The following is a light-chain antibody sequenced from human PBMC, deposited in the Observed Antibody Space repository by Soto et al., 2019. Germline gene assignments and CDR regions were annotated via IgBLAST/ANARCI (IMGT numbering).Light chain of an antibody. CDR1: QSVADNY. CDR3: QQYGHSPRT. V-gene: IGKV3-20*01. Sequence: EIVLTQSPGTLSLSPGERATLSCRASQSVADNYLAWYQQKPGQAPRLLIYAASRRATGIPDTFSGSGSGTDFTVTITRLEAEDFALYYCQQYGHSPRTFGQGTKVEIK. CDR2: AAS. J-gene: IGKJ1*01.